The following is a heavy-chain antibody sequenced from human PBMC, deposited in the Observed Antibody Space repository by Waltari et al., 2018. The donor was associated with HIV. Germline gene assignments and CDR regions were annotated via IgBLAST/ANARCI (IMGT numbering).Heavy chain of an antibody. Sequence: QLQLLESGPGLVEPSQNLSLTCPVSDGSITNGGYYWNWIRQHPGKGLEWIGYIYYSGTIYYNPSLKSRVTISIDTSKNQFSLKLTSMTAADTAVYYCASRSGGSSRPFDYWGQGTPVTVSS. CDR1: DGSITNGGYY. CDR2: IYYSGTI. CDR3: ASRSGGSSRPFDY. D-gene: IGHD6-13*01. J-gene: IGHJ4*02. V-gene: IGHV4-31*03.